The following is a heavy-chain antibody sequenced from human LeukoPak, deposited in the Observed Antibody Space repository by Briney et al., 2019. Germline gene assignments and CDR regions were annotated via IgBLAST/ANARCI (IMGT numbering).Heavy chain of an antibody. J-gene: IGHJ4*02. CDR1: GITLSNYG. Sequence: PGGSLRLSCAVSGITLSNYGMSWVRQAPGKGLEWVAGISGSGGTTNYADSVKGRFTISRDNPKNTLFLHMNSLRAEDTAVYFCAKRGVVIRVILVGFHKEAYYFDYWGQGTLVTVSS. CDR2: ISGSGGTT. V-gene: IGHV3-23*01. D-gene: IGHD3-22*01. CDR3: AKRGVVIRVILVGFHKEAYYFDY.